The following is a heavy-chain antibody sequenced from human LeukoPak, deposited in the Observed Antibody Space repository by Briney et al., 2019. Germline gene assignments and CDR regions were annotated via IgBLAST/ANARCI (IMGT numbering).Heavy chain of an antibody. J-gene: IGHJ5*02. Sequence: ETGGSLRLSCAASGFTFSSYGFHWVRQAPGKGLEWVAVIWYDGSNKYYAASVKGRFTISRDSSKNTLYLQMSSLRAEDTAVYYCAKDGSGGGWKWFDPWGQGTLVTVSS. V-gene: IGHV3-33*06. CDR3: AKDGSGGGWKWFDP. CDR2: IWYDGSNK. D-gene: IGHD2-15*01. CDR1: GFTFSSYG.